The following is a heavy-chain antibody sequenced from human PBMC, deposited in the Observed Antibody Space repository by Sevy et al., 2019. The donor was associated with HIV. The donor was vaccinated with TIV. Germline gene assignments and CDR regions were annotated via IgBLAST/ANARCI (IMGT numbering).Heavy chain of an antibody. V-gene: IGHV4-30-2*01. D-gene: IGHD3-16*01. CDR2: IYHSGST. J-gene: IGHJ4*02. CDR3: ARDVFGGAFDY. CDR1: GGSISSGGYS. Sequence: SETLSLTCAVSGGSISSGGYSWSWIRQPPGKGLEWIGYIYHSGSTYYNPSLKSRVTIPVDRSKNQFSLKLSSVTAADTAVYYCARDVFGGAFDYWGQGTLVTVSS.